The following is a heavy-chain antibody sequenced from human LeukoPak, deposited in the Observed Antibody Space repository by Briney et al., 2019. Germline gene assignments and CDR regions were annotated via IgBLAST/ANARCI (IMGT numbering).Heavy chain of an antibody. CDR1: GFTFSSFA. J-gene: IGHJ4*02. V-gene: IGHV3-23*01. CDR3: AKGTKYYYDSSGYFDY. Sequence: GGSLRLSCAASGFTFSSFAMSWVRQAPGKGLEWVSTISGSGGSTYYTDSVKGRFTISRDNSKNTLYLQMNSLRAEDTAVYYCAKGTKYYYDSSGYFDYWGQETLVTVSS. CDR2: ISGSGGST. D-gene: IGHD3-22*01.